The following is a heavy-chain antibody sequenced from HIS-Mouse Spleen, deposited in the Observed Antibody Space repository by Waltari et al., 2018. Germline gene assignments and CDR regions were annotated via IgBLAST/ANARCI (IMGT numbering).Heavy chain of an antibody. CDR3: AREIPYSSSWYDLYFDL. J-gene: IGHJ2*01. V-gene: IGHV4-39*07. Sequence: QLQLQESGPGLVKPSETLSLTCTVSGGSISSSSYYWGWIRQPPGKGLEWIGSFYYSGRTYSNPSRKSRVTVSVDTSKNQFSRKRSCVTAADTAVYYCAREIPYSSSWYDLYFDLWGRGTLVTVSS. D-gene: IGHD6-13*01. CDR2: FYYSGRT. CDR1: GGSISSSSYY.